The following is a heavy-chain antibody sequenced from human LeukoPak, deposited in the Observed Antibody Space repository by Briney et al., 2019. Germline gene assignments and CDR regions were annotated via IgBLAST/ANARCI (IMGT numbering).Heavy chain of an antibody. V-gene: IGHV1-8*02. CDR1: GYTFTGYY. J-gene: IGHJ6*02. CDR2: MNPNSGNT. D-gene: IGHD2-2*01. CDR3: ARSCSSTSCYHYYYYGMDV. Sequence: ASVKVSCKASGYTFTGYYMHWVRQATGQGLEWMGWMNPNSGNTGYAQKFQGRVTMTRNTSISTAYMELSSLRSEDTAVYYCARSCSSTSCYHYYYYGMDVWGQGTTVTVSS.